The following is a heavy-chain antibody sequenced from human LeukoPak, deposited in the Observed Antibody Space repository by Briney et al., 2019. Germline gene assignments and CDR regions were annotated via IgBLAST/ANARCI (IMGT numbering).Heavy chain of an antibody. D-gene: IGHD3-3*01. CDR2: INHSGST. Sequence: SETLSLTCAVYGGSFSGYYWSWIRQPPGKGLEWIGEINHSGSTNYNPSLKSRVTISVDTSKNQFSLKLSSVTAADTAVYYCARGGRITYYDFWSGYYSWFDPWGQGTLVTVSS. CDR1: GGSFSGYY. V-gene: IGHV4-34*01. J-gene: IGHJ5*02. CDR3: ARGGRITYYDFWSGYYSWFDP.